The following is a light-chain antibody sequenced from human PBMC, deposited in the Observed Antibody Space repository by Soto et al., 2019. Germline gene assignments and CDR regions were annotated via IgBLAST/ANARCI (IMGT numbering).Light chain of an antibody. CDR3: SSYTSRSTLGV. Sequence: QSALTQPASVSGSPGQSITISCTGTNSDIGGYNYVSWYQQHPGKAPKLMIYDVSNRPSGVSYRFSGSKSGNTASLTISGLQADDAAAYYCSSYTSRSTLGVFGGGTKLTVL. CDR2: DVS. V-gene: IGLV2-14*03. J-gene: IGLJ2*01. CDR1: NSDIGGYNY.